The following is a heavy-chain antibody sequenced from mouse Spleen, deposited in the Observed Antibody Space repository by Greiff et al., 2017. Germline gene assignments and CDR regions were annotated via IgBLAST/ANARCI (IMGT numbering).Heavy chain of an antibody. J-gene: IGHJ1*01. V-gene: IGHV2-6-1*01. D-gene: IGHD4-1*01. Sequence: VQLQQSGPGLVAPSQSLSITCTISGFSLTSYGVHWVRQPPGKGLEWLVVIWSDGSTTYNSALKSRLSISKDNSKSQVFLKMNSLQTDDTAMYYCARSLTGSYWYFDVWGAGTTVTVSS. CDR1: GFSLTSYG. CDR2: IWSDGST. CDR3: ARSLTGSYWYFDV.